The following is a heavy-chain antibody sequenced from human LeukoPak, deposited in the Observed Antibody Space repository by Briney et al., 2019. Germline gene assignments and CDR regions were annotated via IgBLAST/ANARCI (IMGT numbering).Heavy chain of an antibody. V-gene: IGHV4-39*01. CDR3: AKQRAYRGEWAFDI. CDR1: IGSISSQPDY. J-gene: IGHJ3*02. D-gene: IGHD3-10*01. CDR2: IHYRGHT. Sequence: SETLSLTCTVSIGSISSQPDYWVWIRQTPGQGLEWIASIHYRGHTFYNPSLKSRITISVDTSKNQLSLWLNSVTAADTAVYYCAKQRAYRGEWAFDIWGQGTRVIVS.